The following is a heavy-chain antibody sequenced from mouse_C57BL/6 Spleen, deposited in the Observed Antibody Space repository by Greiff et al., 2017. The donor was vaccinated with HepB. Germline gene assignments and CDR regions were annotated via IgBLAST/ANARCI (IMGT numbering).Heavy chain of an antibody. CDR1: GYTFTSYW. D-gene: IGHD2-4*01. Sequence: VQLQQPGAELVRPGSSVKLSCKASGYTFTSYWMDWVKQRPGQGLEWIGNIYPSDSETHYNQKFKDKATLTVDKSSSTAYMQLSSLTSEDSAVYYCARWGDYDGGAYWGQGTLVTVSA. CDR3: ARWGDYDGGAY. J-gene: IGHJ3*01. V-gene: IGHV1-61*01. CDR2: IYPSDSET.